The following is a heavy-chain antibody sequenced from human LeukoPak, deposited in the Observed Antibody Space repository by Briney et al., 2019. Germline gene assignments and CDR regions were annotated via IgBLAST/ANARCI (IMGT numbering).Heavy chain of an antibody. CDR2: ITWTGDKT. CDR3: VKDIDYGSGTYFKSFDY. J-gene: IGHJ4*02. V-gene: IGHV3-9*01. Sequence: GRSLRLSCKASGFNFDEYAMYWVRQVPGKGLEWVSGITWTGDKTSYADSVKGRFTISRDNAKNSLYLQMNRLRVEDTALYYCVKDIDYGSGTYFKSFDYWGQGTLVTVSS. CDR1: GFNFDEYA. D-gene: IGHD3-10*01.